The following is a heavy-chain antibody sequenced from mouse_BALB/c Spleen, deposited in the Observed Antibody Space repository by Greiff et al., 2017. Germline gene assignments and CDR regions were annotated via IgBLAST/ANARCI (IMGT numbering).Heavy chain of an antibody. Sequence: EVMLVESGGGLVQPGGSRKLSCAASGFTFSSFGMHWVRQAPEKGLEWVAYISSGSSTIYYADTVKGRFTISRDNPKNTLFLQMTSLRSEDTAMYYCARFYGNGGFDYWGQGTTLTVSS. D-gene: IGHD2-1*01. CDR1: GFTFSSFG. V-gene: IGHV5-17*02. CDR2: ISSGSSTI. J-gene: IGHJ2*01. CDR3: ARFYGNGGFDY.